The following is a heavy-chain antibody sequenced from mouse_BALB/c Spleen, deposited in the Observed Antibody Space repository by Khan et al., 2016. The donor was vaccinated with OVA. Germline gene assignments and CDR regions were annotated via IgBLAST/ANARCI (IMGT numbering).Heavy chain of an antibody. V-gene: IGHV1S81*02. CDR1: GYTFTSYY. CDR2: INPSSGGT. Sequence: QVHVKQSGAELVKPGASVRLSCKASGYTFTSYYLYWVKQRPGQGLEWIGDINPSSGGTNFNEKFKSKATLTVDKSSSTAYIQLNSLTSEDSAVYYWTRSGYGSFAYWGQGTLVTVSA. J-gene: IGHJ3*01. D-gene: IGHD2-2*01. CDR3: TRSGYGSFAY.